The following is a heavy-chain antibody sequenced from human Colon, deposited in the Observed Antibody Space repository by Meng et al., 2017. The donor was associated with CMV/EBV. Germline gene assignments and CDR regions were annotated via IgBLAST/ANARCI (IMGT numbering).Heavy chain of an antibody. D-gene: IGHD3-22*01. V-gene: IGHV3-21*01. J-gene: IGHJ3*02. CDR2: ISSGSGYR. CDR1: TFSSYN. CDR3: TRAKTYRSDSGAYDAFDI. Sequence: TFSSYNMIWVRQAPGKGLGWVSFISSGSGYRYYADSVKGRFTISRDNAKNSLYLQLNSLRAEDTAVYYCTRAKTYRSDSGAYDAFDIWGQGTMVTVSS.